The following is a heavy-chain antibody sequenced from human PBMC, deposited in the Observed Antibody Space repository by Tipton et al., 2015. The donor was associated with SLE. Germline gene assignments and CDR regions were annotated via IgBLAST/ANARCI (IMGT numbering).Heavy chain of an antibody. D-gene: IGHD2-2*01. CDR3: ARHMSVTYANFDV. V-gene: IGHV4-59*08. Sequence: QVQLVQSGAEVKPSETLSLICTVSGASMSGDYWSWIRQPPGGGLEWIGYVFYSGSTRYNPSLQSRVSFSIDTSKSQFSLRLSSVTAADTAVYYCARHMSVTYANFDVWGQGTVVTVSS. J-gene: IGHJ3*01. CDR1: GASMSGDY. CDR2: VFYSGST.